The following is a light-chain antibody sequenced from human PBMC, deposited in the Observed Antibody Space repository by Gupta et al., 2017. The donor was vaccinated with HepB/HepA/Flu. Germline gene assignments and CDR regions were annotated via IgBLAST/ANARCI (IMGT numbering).Light chain of an antibody. CDR3: HTWAAVIVV. V-gene: IGLV4-69*01. CDR1: SGHSSYA. J-gene: IGLJ2*01. Sequence: QVVLSLSPSASASLGASVKLTCALSSGHSSYAIAWHQQKPQKGPRFLMQLNSDGSHSKGDAIPDRFSGSSSGAERYLTISSLQSDDAAYYYCHTWAAVIVVFGGVTKLTVL. CDR2: LNSDGSH.